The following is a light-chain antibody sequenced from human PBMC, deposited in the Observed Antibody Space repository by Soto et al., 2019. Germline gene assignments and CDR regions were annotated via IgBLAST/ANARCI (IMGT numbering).Light chain of an antibody. V-gene: IGKV3-20*01. Sequence: ILVTQSPGTLSVSPVERATLSCSASQSVTSSQLAWYQQKPGQAPRLLIYGTFTRATGIPDRFSGSGSGTDFSLTISRLEPEDFAVYYCQQYGSSQITFGQGTRLEIK. CDR1: QSVTSSQ. CDR2: GTF. CDR3: QQYGSSQIT. J-gene: IGKJ5*01.